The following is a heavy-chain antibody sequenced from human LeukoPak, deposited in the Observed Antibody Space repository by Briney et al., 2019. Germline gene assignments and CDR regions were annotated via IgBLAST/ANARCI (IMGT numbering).Heavy chain of an antibody. CDR3: ARFYDFWSGYLV. V-gene: IGHV4-59*01. CDR2: IYYSGST. CDR1: GGSISSYY. J-gene: IGHJ6*02. D-gene: IGHD3-3*01. Sequence: PSETPSLTCTVSGGSISSYYWSWIRQPPGKGLEWIGYIYYSGSTNYNPSLKSRVTISVDTSKNQFSLKLSSVTAADTAVYYCARFYDFWSGYLVWGQGTTVTVSS.